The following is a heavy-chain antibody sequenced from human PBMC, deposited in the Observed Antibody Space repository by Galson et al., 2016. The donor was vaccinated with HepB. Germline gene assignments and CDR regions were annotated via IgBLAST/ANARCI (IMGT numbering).Heavy chain of an antibody. CDR2: INTLSGGT. V-gene: IGHV1-46*01. J-gene: IGHJ5*02. CDR1: GYTFINYY. Sequence: SVKVSCKASGYTFINYYIHWVRQAPGQGLEWMGIINTLSGGTDYAQRFQGRVTMTRDTSTSTVSMELSSLRSEDTAVYYCARAIMQPNDNWFDPWGQGALVTVSS. CDR3: ARAIMQPNDNWFDP. D-gene: IGHD2-8*01.